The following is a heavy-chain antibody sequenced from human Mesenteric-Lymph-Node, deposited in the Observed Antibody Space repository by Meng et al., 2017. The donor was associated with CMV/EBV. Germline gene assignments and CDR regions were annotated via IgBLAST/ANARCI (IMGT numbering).Heavy chain of an antibody. Sequence: RLACVTSGFTFSNFWMTWVRQAPGKGLEWVANIKQDGGEKYYVDSVKGRFTIFRDNAKNSLYLQMNSLRVEDTAVYYCARVVPASIPYWGQGTLVTVS. CDR1: GFTFSNFW. CDR3: ARVVPASIPY. D-gene: IGHD2-2*01. J-gene: IGHJ4*02. CDR2: IKQDGGEK. V-gene: IGHV3-7*04.